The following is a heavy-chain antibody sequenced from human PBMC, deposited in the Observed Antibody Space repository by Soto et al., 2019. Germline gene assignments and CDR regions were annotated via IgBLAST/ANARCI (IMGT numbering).Heavy chain of an antibody. CDR3: ARYIYGQGFQA. CDR2: MRANSGDT. J-gene: IGHJ5*02. CDR1: GDIFTNFD. V-gene: IGHV1-8*01. Sequence: QVQLVQPGAEVRKPGASVKVSCKASGDIFTNFDFNWVRQATGQGLEWIGWMRANSGDTGHDQKFQGRVRMTRETSRITAYMELSSLRAEDTAVYYSARYIYGQGFQAWGQGTLVFVSS. D-gene: IGHD3-3*02.